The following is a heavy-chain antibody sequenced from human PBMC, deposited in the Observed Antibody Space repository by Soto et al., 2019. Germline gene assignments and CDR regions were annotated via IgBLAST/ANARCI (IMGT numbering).Heavy chain of an antibody. Sequence: GGSLRLSCAASGFTFSSYAMSWVRQAPGKGLEWVSAISGSGGSTYYADSVKGRFTISRDNSKNTLYLQMNSLRAEDTAVYYCAKAHKGTYYDILTGYSDYWGQGTLVTVSS. V-gene: IGHV3-23*01. D-gene: IGHD3-9*01. CDR1: GFTFSSYA. J-gene: IGHJ4*02. CDR2: ISGSGGST. CDR3: AKAHKGTYYDILTGYSDY.